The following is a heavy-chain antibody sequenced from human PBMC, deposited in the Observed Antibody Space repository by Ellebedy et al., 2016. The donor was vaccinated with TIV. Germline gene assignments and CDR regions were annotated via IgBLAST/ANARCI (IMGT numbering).Heavy chain of an antibody. CDR2: IKEDGPTK. V-gene: IGHV3-7*01. Sequence: GESLKISCAASGFSFNSHWMSWVRQAPGKGLEWVANIKEDGPTKYYVDSVEGRFSVSRDNAKNSLFLQMDSLRPEDTAVYYCARDQGQWELHYWGQGTQVTVSS. CDR1: GFSFNSHW. D-gene: IGHD1-26*01. CDR3: ARDQGQWELHY. J-gene: IGHJ4*02.